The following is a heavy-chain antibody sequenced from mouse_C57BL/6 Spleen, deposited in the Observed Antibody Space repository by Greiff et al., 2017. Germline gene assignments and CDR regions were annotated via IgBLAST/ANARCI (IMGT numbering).Heavy chain of an antibody. D-gene: IGHD1-1*01. V-gene: IGHV5-17*01. Sequence: DVKLVESGGGLVKPGGSLKLSCAASGFTFSDYGMHWVRQAPEKGLEWVAYISSGSSTIYYADTVKGRFTISRDNAKNTLFLQMTSLRSEDTAMYYCARGGLDYYGSSWYFDVWGTGTTVTVSS. CDR2: ISSGSSTI. J-gene: IGHJ1*03. CDR3: ARGGLDYYGSSWYFDV. CDR1: GFTFSDYG.